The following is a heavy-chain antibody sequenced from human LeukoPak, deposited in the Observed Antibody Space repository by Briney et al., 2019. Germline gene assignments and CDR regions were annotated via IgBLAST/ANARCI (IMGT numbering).Heavy chain of an antibody. Sequence: GASVKVSCKASGYTFTSYGISWVRQAPGQGLEWMGWISAYNGNTNYAQKLQGRVTMTTDTSTSTAYMELRSLRPDDTAVYYCARHDCSGGSCYSDYFDYWGQGTLVTVSS. CDR2: ISAYNGNT. CDR3: ARHDCSGGSCYSDYFDY. D-gene: IGHD2-15*01. J-gene: IGHJ4*02. CDR1: GYTFTSYG. V-gene: IGHV1-18*01.